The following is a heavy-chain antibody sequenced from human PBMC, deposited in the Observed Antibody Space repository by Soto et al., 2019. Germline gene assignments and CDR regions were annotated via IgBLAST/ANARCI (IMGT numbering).Heavy chain of an antibody. CDR2: IYYSGST. Sequence: PSETLSLTCTVSGGSISSYYWSWIRQPPGKGLEWIGYIYYSGSTNYNPSLKSRVTISVDTSKNQFSLKLSSVTAADTAVYYCAIRARGYHYGMDVWGQGTTVTVSS. D-gene: IGHD4-17*01. CDR3: AIRARGYHYGMDV. J-gene: IGHJ6*02. V-gene: IGHV4-59*01. CDR1: GGSISSYY.